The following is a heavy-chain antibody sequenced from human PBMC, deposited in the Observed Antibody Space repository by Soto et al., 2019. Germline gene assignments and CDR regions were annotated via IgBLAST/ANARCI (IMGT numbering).Heavy chain of an antibody. Sequence: SETLSLTCPVSGGSISSSNWWSWVRQPPGKGLEWIGEIYHSGSTNYNPSLKSRVTISVDKSKNQFSLKLTSVTAADTAVYYCASSSIAGDFDYWGQGTLVTVSS. CDR3: ASSSIAGDFDY. V-gene: IGHV4-4*02. J-gene: IGHJ4*02. CDR2: IYHSGST. D-gene: IGHD6-13*01. CDR1: GGSISSSNW.